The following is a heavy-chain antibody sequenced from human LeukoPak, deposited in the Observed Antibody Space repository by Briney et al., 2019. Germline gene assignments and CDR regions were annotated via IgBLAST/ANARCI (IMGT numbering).Heavy chain of an antibody. J-gene: IGHJ4*02. CDR3: AKGGLGPDNPGIAAAGRFDY. V-gene: IGHV3-23*01. D-gene: IGHD6-13*01. CDR1: GFTFSSYA. CDR2: ISGSGGST. Sequence: GGSLRLSCAASGFTFSSYAMSWVRQAPGKGLEWVSAISGSGGSTYYADSVKGRFTISRDNSKNTLYLQMNSLRAEDTAVYYCAKGGLGPDNPGIAAAGRFDYWGQGTLVTVSS.